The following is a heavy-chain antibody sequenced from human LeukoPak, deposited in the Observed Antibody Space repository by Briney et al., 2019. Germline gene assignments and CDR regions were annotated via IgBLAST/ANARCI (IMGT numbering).Heavy chain of an antibody. D-gene: IGHD6-13*01. Sequence: PSETLSLTCTVSGGSINSYYWSWIRQPPGKGLEWIGYIYYSGSTNYNPSLKSRVTISVDTSKNQFSLKLSSVTAADTAVYYCARGDYSSSWYNFGYWGQGTLVTVSS. J-gene: IGHJ4*02. V-gene: IGHV4-59*01. CDR3: ARGDYSSSWYNFGY. CDR2: IYYSGST. CDR1: GGSINSYY.